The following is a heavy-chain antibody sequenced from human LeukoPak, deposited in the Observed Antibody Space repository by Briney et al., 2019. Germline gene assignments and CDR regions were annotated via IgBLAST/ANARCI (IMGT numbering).Heavy chain of an antibody. V-gene: IGHV4-30-4*01. CDR3: ARLFTPGYYYGMDV. CDR2: IYYSGST. CDR1: GGSISSGDYY. Sequence: SQTLSLTCTVSGGSISSGDYYWSWIRQPPGKGLEWIGYIYYSGSTYYNPSLKSRVTVSVHTSKNQFSLKLSSVTAADTAVYYCARLFTPGYYYGMDVWGQGTTVTVSS. D-gene: IGHD2-8*02. J-gene: IGHJ6*02.